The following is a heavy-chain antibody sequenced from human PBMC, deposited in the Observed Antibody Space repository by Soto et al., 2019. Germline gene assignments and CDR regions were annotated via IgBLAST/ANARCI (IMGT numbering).Heavy chain of an antibody. Sequence: QVQLVQSGPEVKKPGASVRVSCKASGYTFTSYTLSWVRQAPGQGLKWMGRISAYNGDTNYAQNLQGRVTMTTDTSTSTAYMELRSLRSDDTAVYYCARDRGDDLLLMTPPGPWFDSWGQGTLVTVSS. CDR3: ARDRGDDLLLMTPPGPWFDS. CDR2: ISAYNGDT. D-gene: IGHD3-10*01. V-gene: IGHV1-18*01. J-gene: IGHJ5*01. CDR1: GYTFTSYT.